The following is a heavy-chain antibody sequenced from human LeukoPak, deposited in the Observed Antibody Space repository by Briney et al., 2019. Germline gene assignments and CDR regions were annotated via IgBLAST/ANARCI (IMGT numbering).Heavy chain of an antibody. CDR1: GYTFTDYT. V-gene: IGHV1-3*01. CDR2: INGGSGNT. D-gene: IGHD3-3*01. CDR3: ARGFVFRRITIFGVVPNNWFDP. J-gene: IGHJ5*02. Sequence: GASVKVSCKASGYTFTDYTMHWLRQAPGQRLDWMGWINGGSGNTKYSPEFQGRVTITRDTSASTAYMELSSLRSEDTAVYYCARGFVFRRITIFGVVPNNWFDPWGQGTLVTVSS.